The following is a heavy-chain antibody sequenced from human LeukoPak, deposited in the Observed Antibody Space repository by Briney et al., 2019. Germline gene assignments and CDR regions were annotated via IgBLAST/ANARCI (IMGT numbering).Heavy chain of an antibody. CDR1: GGSFSGYY. CDR2: INHSGST. V-gene: IGHV4-34*01. D-gene: IGHD3-22*01. CDR3: ARHRENAMITAFDI. Sequence: SETLSLTCAVYGGSFSGYYWSWIRQPPGRGLEWIGEINHSGSTNYNPSLKSRVTISVDTSKNQFPLKLSTVTAADTAVYYCARHRENAMITAFDIWGQGTMVTVSS. J-gene: IGHJ3*02.